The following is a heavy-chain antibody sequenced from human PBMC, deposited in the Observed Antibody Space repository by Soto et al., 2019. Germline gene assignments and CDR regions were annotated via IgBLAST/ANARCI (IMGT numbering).Heavy chain of an antibody. CDR1: AFTFSRYG. D-gene: IGHD3-3*01. V-gene: IGHV3-30*03. Sequence: XGSLKSSGAASAFTFSRYGMHWVRQAPGKGLEWVAVISYDGSNKYYAGSVKGRFTISRDNSKNTLYLQMNSLRAEDTAVYYCALTPGLEWLPVYCWGQGTRVTVAS. CDR3: ALTPGLEWLPVYC. J-gene: IGHJ4*02. CDR2: ISYDGSNK.